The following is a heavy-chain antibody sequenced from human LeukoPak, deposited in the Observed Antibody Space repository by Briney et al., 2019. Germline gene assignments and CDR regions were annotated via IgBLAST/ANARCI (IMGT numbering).Heavy chain of an antibody. D-gene: IGHD3-10*01. Sequence: GGSLRLSCAASGFIVSSNYMTWVRQAPGKGLEWVSIIYNGGNTYYADSVKGRFTISRDNSKNTLFLQINSLRAEDTAVYYCARVRGWGFDPWGQGTLVTVSS. CDR3: ARVRGWGFDP. CDR2: IYNGGNT. J-gene: IGHJ5*02. CDR1: GFIVSSNY. V-gene: IGHV3-53*01.